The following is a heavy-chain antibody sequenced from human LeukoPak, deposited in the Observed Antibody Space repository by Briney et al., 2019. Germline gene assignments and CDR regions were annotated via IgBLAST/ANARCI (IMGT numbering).Heavy chain of an antibody. V-gene: IGHV1-18*01. Sequence: ASVKVSCKASGYTFTSYGISWVRQAPGQGLEWMGWISAYNGNTNYAQKLQGRVTMTTDTSTSTAYMELRSLRSDDTAVYYCATSPTSHWFSYSDYWGQGTLVTVSS. CDR2: ISAYNGNT. CDR3: ATSPTSHWFSYSDY. J-gene: IGHJ4*02. D-gene: IGHD3-9*01. CDR1: GYTFTSYG.